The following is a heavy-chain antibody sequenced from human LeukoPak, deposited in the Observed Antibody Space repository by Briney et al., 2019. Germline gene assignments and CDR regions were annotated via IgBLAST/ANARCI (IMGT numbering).Heavy chain of an antibody. D-gene: IGHD2-15*01. J-gene: IGHJ4*02. CDR1: GFIFKKYW. CDR2: IKEDGSET. Sequence: GGSLRLSCAASGFIFKKYWMNWVRQVPGKGLECLANIKEDGSETYYADSVKGRFTISRDNPKNLLFLQMNSLGAEDTAVYYCARYCSGSCPEYYFDYWGQGTLVTVSS. V-gene: IGHV3-7*01. CDR3: ARYCSGSCPEYYFDY.